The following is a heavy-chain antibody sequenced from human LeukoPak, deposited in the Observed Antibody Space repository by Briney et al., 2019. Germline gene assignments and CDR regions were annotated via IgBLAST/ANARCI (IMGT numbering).Heavy chain of an antibody. Sequence: ASVKVSCKASGYTFTSYDINWVRQATGQGLEWMGWMNPNSGNTGNAQKFQGRVTMTRNTSISTAYMELSSLRSEDTAVYYCARGRMITFGGVIANWGQGTLVTVSS. V-gene: IGHV1-8*01. J-gene: IGHJ4*02. CDR3: ARGRMITFGGVIAN. CDR2: MNPNSGNT. D-gene: IGHD3-16*02. CDR1: GYTFTSYD.